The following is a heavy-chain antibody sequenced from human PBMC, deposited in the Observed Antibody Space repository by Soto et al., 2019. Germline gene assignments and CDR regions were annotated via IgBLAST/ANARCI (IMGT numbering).Heavy chain of an antibody. CDR2: IYYSGST. J-gene: IGHJ6*02. D-gene: IGHD3-3*01. CDR3: ARDPGYDFWSGYYRTYYYYGMDV. V-gene: IGHV4-59*01. CDR1: GGSISSYY. Sequence: PSETLSLTCTASGGSISSYYWSWIRQPPGKGLEWIGYIYYSGSTNYNPSLKSRVTISVDTSKNQFSLKLSSVTAADTAVYYCARDPGYDFWSGYYRTYYYYGMDVWGQGTTVTVSS.